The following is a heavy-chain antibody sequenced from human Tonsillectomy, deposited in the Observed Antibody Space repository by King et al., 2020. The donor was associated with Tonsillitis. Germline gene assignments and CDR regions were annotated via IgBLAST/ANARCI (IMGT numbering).Heavy chain of an antibody. V-gene: IGHV3-7*01. D-gene: IGHD5-18*01. CDR2: INQDGREK. Sequence: VQLVESGGGLVQPGGSRRLSCAASGFTFSRYWMSWVRQAPGKGMEWVANINQDGREKYYGDSVKGRFTSSRDNDKNSLYLQMNSLRAEDTAVYYCAIDSDTEMVTQYYCLDVWGQGTTGTVSS. J-gene: IGHJ6*02. CDR1: GFTFSRYW. CDR3: AIDSDTEMVTQYYCLDV.